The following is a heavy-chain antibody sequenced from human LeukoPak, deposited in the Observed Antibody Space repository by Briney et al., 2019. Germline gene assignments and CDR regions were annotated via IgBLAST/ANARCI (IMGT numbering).Heavy chain of an antibody. Sequence: SETLSLTCTVSGGSISSYYWSWIRQPAGKGLEWIGRIYTSGSTNYNPSLKSRVTMSVDTSKNQFSLKLSSVTAADTAVYYCARGPAAIFYYYMDVWGKGTTVTISS. CDR2: IYTSGST. CDR1: GGSISSYY. V-gene: IGHV4-4*07. D-gene: IGHD2-2*01. CDR3: ARGPAAIFYYYMDV. J-gene: IGHJ6*03.